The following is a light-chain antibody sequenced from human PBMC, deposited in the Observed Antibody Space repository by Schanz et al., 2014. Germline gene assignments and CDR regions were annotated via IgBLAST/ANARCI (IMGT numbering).Light chain of an antibody. Sequence: EIVLTQSPGTLSLSPGERATLSCRASQSVSTNYLAWYQQKPGQAPRLLIYGATTRATGIPDRFSGSGSGTDFSLAISSLEPEDSAVYYCQHRSNWPLTFGGGTKVGIK. CDR1: QSVSTNY. CDR2: GAT. CDR3: QHRSNWPLT. V-gene: IGKV3D-20*02. J-gene: IGKJ4*01.